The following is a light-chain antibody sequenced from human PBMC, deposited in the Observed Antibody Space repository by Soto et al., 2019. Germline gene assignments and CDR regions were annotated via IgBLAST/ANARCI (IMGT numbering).Light chain of an antibody. CDR2: HAS. Sequence: ETVMTQSPASLSVSPGERATLSCRASHSVSNNLAWYQQKPGQAPRLLIYHASTRAPGIPARFSGSGSGTELTLTISSVQSEDSAVYYCVQRSVWPWTVGQGTKVEVK. CDR3: VQRSVWPWT. V-gene: IGKV3-15*01. J-gene: IGKJ1*01. CDR1: HSVSNN.